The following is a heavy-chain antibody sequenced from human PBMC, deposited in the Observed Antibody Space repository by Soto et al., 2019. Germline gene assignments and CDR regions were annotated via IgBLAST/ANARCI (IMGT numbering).Heavy chain of an antibody. J-gene: IGHJ4*02. D-gene: IGHD3-3*01. Sequence: QLQLRESGSGLVKPSQTLSLTCAVSGGSISNGTYSWSWIRQPPGKGLEWIGNIYHSGSIYYNSSLKNRFAILVGRPKNLFSLNLKSLTDADTAVYYCARDHNDFWGGYWKGTRYIDYWGQGTLVTVAS. CDR1: GGSISNGTYS. CDR3: ARDHNDFWGGYWKGTRYIDY. CDR2: IYHSGSI. V-gene: IGHV4-30-2*01.